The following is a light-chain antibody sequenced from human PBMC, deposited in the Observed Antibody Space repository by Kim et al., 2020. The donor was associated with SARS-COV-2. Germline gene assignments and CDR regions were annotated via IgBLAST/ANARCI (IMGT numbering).Light chain of an antibody. Sequence: PSSLSASVGDRVTITCRASQGISSYLAWYQQKPGKAPKLLIYAASTLQSGVPSRFSGSGSGTDFTLTISSLQPEDFATYYCQQLTFGPGTKVDIK. CDR1: QGISSY. CDR3: QQLT. V-gene: IGKV1-9*01. CDR2: AAS. J-gene: IGKJ3*01.